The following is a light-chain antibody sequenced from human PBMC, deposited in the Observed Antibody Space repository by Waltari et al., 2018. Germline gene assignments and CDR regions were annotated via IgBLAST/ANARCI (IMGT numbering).Light chain of an antibody. V-gene: IGLV3-27*01. CDR2: KDS. CDR1: ELEKKY. CDR3: YCAADSNVRV. J-gene: IGLJ2*01. Sequence: SYELTQQSSVSVSTGQTARITCSGDELEKKYVWWFQQKPGQAPVLVIYKDSERPSGIPDRISGSTSGTTVTLTISGAQVEDEADYYCYCAADSNVRVFGGGTRLTVL.